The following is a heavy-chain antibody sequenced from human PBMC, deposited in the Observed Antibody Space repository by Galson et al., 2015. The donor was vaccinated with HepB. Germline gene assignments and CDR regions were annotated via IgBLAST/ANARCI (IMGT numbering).Heavy chain of an antibody. CDR1: GFTFSSYA. CDR3: ARETPFYGSGSYHNGARYYGMDV. V-gene: IGHV3-30-3*01. J-gene: IGHJ6*02. Sequence: SLRLSCAASGFTFSSYAMHWVRQAPGKGLEWVAVISYDGSNKYYADSVKGRFTISRDNSKNTLYLQMNSLRAEDTAVYYCARETPFYGSGSYHNGARYYGMDVWGQGTTVTVSS. CDR2: ISYDGSNK. D-gene: IGHD3-10*01.